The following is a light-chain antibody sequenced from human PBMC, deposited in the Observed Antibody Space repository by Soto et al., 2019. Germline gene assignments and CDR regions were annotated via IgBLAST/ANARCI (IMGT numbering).Light chain of an antibody. CDR1: QSVSSSY. Sequence: EIVLTQSPGTLSLSPGERATLSCRASQSVSSSYLAWYQQKPGQAPRLLIYGASSRATGIPDRFSGSGSGTDFTLTISRLEPEDFAVYYCQQYGSSPQRTFGQVTKVEIK. V-gene: IGKV3-20*01. CDR2: GAS. J-gene: IGKJ1*01. CDR3: QQYGSSPQRT.